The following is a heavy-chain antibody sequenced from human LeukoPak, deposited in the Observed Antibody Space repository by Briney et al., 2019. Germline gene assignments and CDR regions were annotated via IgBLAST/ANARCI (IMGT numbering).Heavy chain of an antibody. CDR2: ISSSSSYI. D-gene: IGHD6-13*01. CDR1: GFTFSSYI. Sequence: GGALRLSCAASGFTFSSYIMNWVRQAPGKGLEWVSSISSSSSYIYYADPVKGRFTISRDNAKNSLYLQMNSLRAEDTAVYYCARDADIAAAGLLDCWGQGTLVTVSS. CDR3: ARDADIAAAGLLDC. V-gene: IGHV3-21*01. J-gene: IGHJ4*02.